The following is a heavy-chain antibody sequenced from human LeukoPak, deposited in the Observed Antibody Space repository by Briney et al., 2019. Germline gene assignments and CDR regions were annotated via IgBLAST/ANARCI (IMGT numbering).Heavy chain of an antibody. CDR3: ARSSLVVPAAPNWFDP. V-gene: IGHV1-69*01. Sequence: SVKVSCKASGGTFSSYAISWVRQAPGQGLEWMGGIIPIFGTANYAQKFQGRVTITADESTSTAYMELSSLRSEDTAVYYCARSSLVVPAAPNWFDPWGQGTLVTVSS. CDR2: IIPIFGTA. J-gene: IGHJ5*02. CDR1: GGTFSSYA. D-gene: IGHD2-2*01.